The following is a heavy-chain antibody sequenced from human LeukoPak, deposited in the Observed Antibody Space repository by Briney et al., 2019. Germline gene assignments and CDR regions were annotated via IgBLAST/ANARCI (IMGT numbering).Heavy chain of an antibody. J-gene: IGHJ5*02. V-gene: IGHV1-2*02. D-gene: IGHD3-3*01. CDR3: ARGMADYDFWSGYYPYNWFDP. CDR2: INPNSGGT. CDR1: GYTFTGYY. Sequence: GASVKVSCKASGYTFTGYYMHWVRQAPGQGLEWMGWINPNSGGTNYAQKFQGGVTMTRDTSISTAYMELSSLRSEDTAVYYCARGMADYDFWSGYYPYNWFDPWGQGTLVTVSS.